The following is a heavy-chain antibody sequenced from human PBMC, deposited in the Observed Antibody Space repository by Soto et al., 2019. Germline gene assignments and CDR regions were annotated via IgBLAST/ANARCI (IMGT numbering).Heavy chain of an antibody. CDR2: IYHSGTT. CDR3: TRRGDGSGSLDY. J-gene: IGHJ4*02. D-gene: IGHD3-10*01. Sequence: QVQLQESGPGLVKPPGTLSLTCAVSGGSISSSIWWTWVRLPPGKGLEWIGEIYHSGTTNYNPSLKIRVTISVDKSNNQFSLKLTSLTAADTAVYFCTRRGDGSGSLDYWGQGTLVTVFS. CDR1: GGSISSSIW. V-gene: IGHV4-4*01.